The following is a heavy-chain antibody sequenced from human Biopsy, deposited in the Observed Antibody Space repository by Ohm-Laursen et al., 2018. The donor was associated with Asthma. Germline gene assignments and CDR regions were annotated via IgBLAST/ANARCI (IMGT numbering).Heavy chain of an antibody. CDR1: GYPFTDYY. V-gene: IGHV1-2*06. D-gene: IGHD3-16*01. J-gene: IGHJ2*01. CDR2: IDPNSGGT. Sequence: ASVKVSCKASGYPFTDYYVHWVRQAPGQGLEWMGRIDPNSGGTNYVQKFLGRVTMTRDTSVNTAFMVLSRLRSDDTAVYYCARIKIRIGAGTDRYFDLWGRGTPVTVSS. CDR3: ARIKIRIGAGTDRYFDL.